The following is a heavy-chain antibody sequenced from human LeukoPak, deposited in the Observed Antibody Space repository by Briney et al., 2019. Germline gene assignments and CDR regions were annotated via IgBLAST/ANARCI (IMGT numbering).Heavy chain of an antibody. CDR1: GYTFTSYA. V-gene: IGHV1-3*01. J-gene: IGHJ5*02. CDR3: ARDRAFTTLPHWFDP. D-gene: IGHD3-3*01. CDR2: INAGNGNT. Sequence: ASVKVSCKASGYTFTSYAMHWVRQAPGQRLEWMGWINAGNGNTKYSQKFQGRVTITRDTSASTAYMELSSLRSEDTAVYYCARDRAFTTLPHWFDPWGQGTLVTVSS.